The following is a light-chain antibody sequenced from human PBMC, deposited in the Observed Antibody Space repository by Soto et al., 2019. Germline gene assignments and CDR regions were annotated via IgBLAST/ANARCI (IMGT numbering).Light chain of an antibody. CDR3: SSYTFSSTLV. V-gene: IGLV2-14*01. CDR1: TSDVGRYNY. Sequence: QSALTQAASVSGSPGQSITISCTGTTSDVGRYNYVSWYQHHPGKAPQLLIYEVSNRPSGVSNRFSGSKSGNTASLTISGLQAEDEADYYCSSYTFSSTLVFGGGTKVTVL. J-gene: IGLJ3*02. CDR2: EVS.